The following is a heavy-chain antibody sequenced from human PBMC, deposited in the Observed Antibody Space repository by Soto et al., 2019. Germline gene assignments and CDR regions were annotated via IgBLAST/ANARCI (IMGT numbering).Heavy chain of an antibody. D-gene: IGHD3-22*01. J-gene: IGHJ3*02. V-gene: IGHV4-39*07. CDR3: ATVPTYYYDRSGYANAFDM. Sequence: SETLSLTCTVSGGSIYRSGYYWGWIRQPPGRGLEWIGNIDYNGVTYSNPSLKSRINISVDTSKNQFSLKLSSVTAADTAVYYCATVPTYYYDRSGYANAFDMWGQGTMVTVSS. CDR2: IDYNGVT. CDR1: GGSIYRSGYY.